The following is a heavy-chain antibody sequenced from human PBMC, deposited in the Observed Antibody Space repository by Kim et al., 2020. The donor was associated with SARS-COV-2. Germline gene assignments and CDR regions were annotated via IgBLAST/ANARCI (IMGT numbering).Heavy chain of an antibody. Sequence: SETLSLTCTVSGGSVSNYYWSWIRQPPGKGLEWIGYLYYSGSTNYNPSLKSRVTISVDTSKNQFSLKLSSVTAADTAVYYCARGFDYWGQGTLVTVSS. V-gene: IGHV4-59*02. CDR1: GGSVSNYY. CDR3: ARGFDY. CDR2: LYYSGST. J-gene: IGHJ4*02.